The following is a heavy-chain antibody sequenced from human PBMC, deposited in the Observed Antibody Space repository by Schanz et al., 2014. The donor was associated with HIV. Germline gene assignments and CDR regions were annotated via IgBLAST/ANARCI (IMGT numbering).Heavy chain of an antibody. Sequence: QVQLVESGGGVVQPGRSLRLSCAASGFTFNDYGMHWVRQAPGKGLEWVVVIWYDGRNKYYADSVKGRFTISRDNAKNSLYLQMNSLRAEDTAVYYCARDKGDNWAGYYYYYGMDVWGQGTTVTVSS. CDR2: IWYDGRNK. CDR1: GFTFNDYG. V-gene: IGHV3-33*01. J-gene: IGHJ6*02. D-gene: IGHD1-20*01. CDR3: ARDKGDNWAGYYYYYGMDV.